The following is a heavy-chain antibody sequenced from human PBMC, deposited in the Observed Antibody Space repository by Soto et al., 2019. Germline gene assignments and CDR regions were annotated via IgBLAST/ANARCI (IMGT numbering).Heavy chain of an antibody. CDR2: INHNSGGT. D-gene: IGHD3-10*01. J-gene: IGHJ3*02. V-gene: IGHV1-2*02. CDR3: ARISSMVRGGNNAFDI. CDR1: GYTFTGYY. Sequence: ASVKVSFKASGYTFTGYYMPWVRQAPGHGLELMGWINHNSGGTNYAQKFQGRVTMTRDTSISTAYMELSRLRSDETAVYYCARISSMVRGGNNAFDIWGQGTMVTVSS.